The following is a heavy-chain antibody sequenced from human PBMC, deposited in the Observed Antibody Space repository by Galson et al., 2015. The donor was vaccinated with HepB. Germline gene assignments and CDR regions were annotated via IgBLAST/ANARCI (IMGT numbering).Heavy chain of an antibody. CDR1: GFTFSSYS. CDR3: AREDNGYSSGWYYFDY. Sequence: SLRLSCAASGFTFSSYSMNWVRQAPGKGLEWVSSISSSSSYIYYADSVKGRFTISRDNAKNSLYLQMNSLRAEDTAVYYCAREDNGYSSGWYYFDYWGQGTLVTVSS. V-gene: IGHV3-21*01. D-gene: IGHD6-19*01. J-gene: IGHJ4*02. CDR2: ISSSSSYI.